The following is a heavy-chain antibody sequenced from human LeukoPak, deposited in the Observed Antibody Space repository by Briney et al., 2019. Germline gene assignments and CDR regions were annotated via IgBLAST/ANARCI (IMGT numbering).Heavy chain of an antibody. CDR3: ARLPTLNNQLTYSSWDAFDV. J-gene: IGHJ3*01. Sequence: GGSLRLSCAASGFGLSGYNMNWVRQAPGKGLEWVSHINITGDIIHYADSVKGRFTISRDNAKNSLFLQMNSLRAEDTAVYYCARLPTLNNQLTYSSWDAFDVWGQGTVVTVSS. CDR2: INITGDII. D-gene: IGHD2-2*01. V-gene: IGHV3-48*04. CDR1: GFGLSGYN.